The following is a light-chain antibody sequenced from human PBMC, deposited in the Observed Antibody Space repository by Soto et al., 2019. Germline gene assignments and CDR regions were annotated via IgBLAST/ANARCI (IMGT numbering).Light chain of an antibody. V-gene: IGLV2-11*01. CDR1: SSDVCGYNY. CDR2: DVS. J-gene: IGLJ3*02. Sequence: QSALTQPRSVSGSPGQSVTISCTGTSSDVCGYNYVSWYQQHPGKAPKLMISDVSKRPSGVPDRFSGSKSGNTASLTISGLQAEDEADYYCCSSAGTYTSVFGGGNKLTVL. CDR3: CSSAGTYTSV.